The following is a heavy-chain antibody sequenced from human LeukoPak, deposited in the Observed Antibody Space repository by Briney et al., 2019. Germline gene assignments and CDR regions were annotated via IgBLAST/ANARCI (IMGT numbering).Heavy chain of an antibody. CDR3: ARTYDYGGNSGDDALDI. Sequence: GASVKVSCKASGYTFTGYYMHWVRQAPRQGLEWMGWINPNSGGTNYAQKFQGRVTMTRDTSISTAYMELSRLRSDDTAVYYCARTYDYGGNSGDDALDIWGQGTMVTVSS. J-gene: IGHJ3*02. V-gene: IGHV1-2*02. CDR1: GYTFTGYY. D-gene: IGHD4-23*01. CDR2: INPNSGGT.